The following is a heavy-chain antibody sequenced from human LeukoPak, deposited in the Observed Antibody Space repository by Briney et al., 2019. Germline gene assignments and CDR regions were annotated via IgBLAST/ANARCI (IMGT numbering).Heavy chain of an antibody. V-gene: IGHV3-21*01. CDR1: GFTFSSYS. CDR2: ISKSSGYI. D-gene: IGHD2-8*01. CDR3: ADPGVGF. J-gene: IGHJ4*02. Sequence: GGSLRLSCAASGFTFSSYSMNWVRQAPGKGLEWVSSISKSSGYIYYADSVKGRFTTSRDNAKNSLYLQMNSLRVEDTAVYYCADPGVGFWGQGTLVTVSS.